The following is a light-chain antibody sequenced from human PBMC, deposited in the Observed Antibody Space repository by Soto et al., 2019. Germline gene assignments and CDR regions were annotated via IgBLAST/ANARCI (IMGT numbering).Light chain of an antibody. CDR1: QGTSSY. CDR3: QQYNRYWT. J-gene: IGKJ1*01. V-gene: IGKV1-8*01. Sequence: AIRMTQSPSSLSASTGDRVTITCRASQGTSSYLAWYQQKPGKAPKLLIYAASTLQSGVPSRFSGSGSGTEFTLTISSLQSDDFASYYCQQYNRYWTFGEGTKVDIK. CDR2: AAS.